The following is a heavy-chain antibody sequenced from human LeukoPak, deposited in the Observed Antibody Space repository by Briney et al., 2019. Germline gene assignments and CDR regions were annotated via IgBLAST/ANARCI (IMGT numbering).Heavy chain of an antibody. CDR3: ARGRCSGGSCYFRSEAFDY. V-gene: IGHV4-34*01. Sequence: SETLSLTCAVYGGSFSGYYWSWIRQPPGKGLEWIGEINHSGSTNYNPSLKSRVTISVDTSKNQFSLKLSSVTAADTAVYYCARGRCSGGSCYFRSEAFDYWGQGTLVTASS. D-gene: IGHD2-15*01. CDR1: GGSFSGYY. J-gene: IGHJ4*02. CDR2: INHSGST.